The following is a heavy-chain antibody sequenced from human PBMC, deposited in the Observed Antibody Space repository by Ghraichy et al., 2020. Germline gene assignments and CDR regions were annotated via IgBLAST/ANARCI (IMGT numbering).Heavy chain of an antibody. V-gene: IGHV4-38-2*02. Sequence: TLSLTCTVYGDCISSAACYWGWIRRSPGKGLEWIGTISQSGRTYFNPSLGSRVTISIDTSKQFSLRLDSVTAADTALYYCARDCNYYDSSGYSKRAFDIWGLGTMFTV. CDR3: ARDCNYYDSSGYSKRAFDI. J-gene: IGHJ3*02. CDR2: ISQSGRT. CDR1: GDCISSAACY. D-gene: IGHD3-22*01.